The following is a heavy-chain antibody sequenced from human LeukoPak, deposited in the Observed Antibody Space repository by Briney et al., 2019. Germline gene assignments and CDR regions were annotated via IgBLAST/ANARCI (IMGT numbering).Heavy chain of an antibody. V-gene: IGHV3-23*01. CDR3: AKGILSPVIVPFDF. J-gene: IGHJ4*02. D-gene: IGHD2-15*01. Sequence: GGSLRLSCAASGFTFSSYAVTRVRQAPGKGLEWVSAISTSGGSTFYADSVKGRFTISRDNSKNTLYLQMNSLRAEDTAVYYCAKGILSPVIVPFDFWGQGTLVTVSS. CDR2: ISTSGGST. CDR1: GFTFSSYA.